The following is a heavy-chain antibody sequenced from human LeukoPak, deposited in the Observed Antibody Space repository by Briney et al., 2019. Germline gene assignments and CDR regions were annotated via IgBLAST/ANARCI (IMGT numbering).Heavy chain of an antibody. CDR1: GFTFSTYS. J-gene: IGHJ4*02. CDR3: SRWCGGSGCLSDDY. Sequence: GGSLRLSCAASGFTFSTYSMNWVRQAPGKGLEWVSAICNGRRYIYYADSVKGRFTISRDNAKNSLYLQMNSLRAEDTAVYSCSRWCGGSGCLSDDYWGQGTLVTVSS. CDR2: ICNGRRYI. D-gene: IGHD2-15*01. V-gene: IGHV3-21*01.